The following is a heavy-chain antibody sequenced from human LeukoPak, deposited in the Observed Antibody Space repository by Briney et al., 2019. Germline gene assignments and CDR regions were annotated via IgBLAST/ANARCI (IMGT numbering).Heavy chain of an antibody. Sequence: PSETLSLTCTVSGFSVSSCSYYWSWIRQPPGKGLEWIVYIYYSGSTNYNPSLKSRVTISVDTSKNQFSLKLSSVTAADTAVYYCARVRVTSMSYYYYLMDVWGQGTTVTVSS. CDR1: GFSVSSCSYY. D-gene: IGHD2-21*02. CDR3: ARVRVTSMSYYYYLMDV. J-gene: IGHJ6*02. CDR2: IYYSGST. V-gene: IGHV4-61*01.